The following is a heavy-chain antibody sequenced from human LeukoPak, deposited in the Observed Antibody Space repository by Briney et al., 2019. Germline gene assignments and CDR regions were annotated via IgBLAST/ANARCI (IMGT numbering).Heavy chain of an antibody. Sequence: GGSLRLSCAASGFTFSSYWMNWVRQTPGKGLEWVANIKQDGSEKYYVDSVEGRFTISRDNAKNSLYLQMNSLRAEDTAVYYCARWIGGFDYWGQGALVTVS. D-gene: IGHD3-10*01. CDR3: ARWIGGFDY. J-gene: IGHJ4*02. CDR2: IKQDGSEK. V-gene: IGHV3-7*01. CDR1: GFTFSSYW.